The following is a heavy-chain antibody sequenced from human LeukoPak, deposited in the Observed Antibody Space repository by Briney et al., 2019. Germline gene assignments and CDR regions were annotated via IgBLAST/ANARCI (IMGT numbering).Heavy chain of an antibody. CDR2: IWYDGSNK. CDR1: GFTFSSYG. J-gene: IGHJ3*02. Sequence: ERSLRLSCAAPGFTFSSYGMHWVRQAPGKGLEWVAVIWYDGSNKYYADSVKGRFTISRDNSKNTLYLQMNSLRAEDTAVYYCARTMVRGVTLDAFDIWGQGTMVTVSS. V-gene: IGHV3-33*01. CDR3: ARTMVRGVTLDAFDI. D-gene: IGHD3-10*01.